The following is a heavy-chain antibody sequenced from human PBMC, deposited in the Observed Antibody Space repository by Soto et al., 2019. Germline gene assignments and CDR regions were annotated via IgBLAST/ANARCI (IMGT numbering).Heavy chain of an antibody. Sequence: VKVSCKASGGTFSTYAITWVRQAPGQGLEWMGGIIPMFGTANYAQKFRGRVTVTADESTSTAHMELSSLRSEDTAVYYCARGWETVGTTTPFAYWGQGTLVTVSS. D-gene: IGHD1-26*01. CDR2: IIPMFGTA. CDR3: ARGWETVGTTTPFAY. CDR1: GGTFSTYA. J-gene: IGHJ4*02. V-gene: IGHV1-69*13.